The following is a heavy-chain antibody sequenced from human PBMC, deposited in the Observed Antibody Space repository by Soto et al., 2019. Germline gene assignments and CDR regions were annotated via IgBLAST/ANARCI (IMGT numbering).Heavy chain of an antibody. CDR1: GFTFSSYG. Sequence: PGWSLRLSCAASGFTFSSYGMHWVRQAPGKGLEWVAVIWYDGSNKYYANSVKGRFTISRDNSKNTLYLQMNSLRAGDTAVYYCARGSSSGYLPPFDYWGQGTLVTVSS. D-gene: IGHD3-22*01. V-gene: IGHV3-33*01. CDR2: IWYDGSNK. J-gene: IGHJ4*02. CDR3: ARGSSSGYLPPFDY.